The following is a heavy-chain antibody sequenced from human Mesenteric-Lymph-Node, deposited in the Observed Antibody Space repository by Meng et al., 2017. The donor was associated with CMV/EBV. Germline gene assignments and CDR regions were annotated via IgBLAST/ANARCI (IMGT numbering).Heavy chain of an antibody. CDR2: ISGSGGST. CDR3: ARGIANYDFWSGYYS. J-gene: IGHJ4*02. CDR1: GFTFSSYA. D-gene: IGHD3-3*01. V-gene: IGHV3-23*01. Sequence: GGSLRLSCAASGFTFSSYAMSWVRQAPGKGLEWVSAISGSGGSTYYADSVKGRFTISRDNSKNTLYLQMNSLRAEDTAVYYCARGIANYDFWSGYYSWGQGTLVTVSS.